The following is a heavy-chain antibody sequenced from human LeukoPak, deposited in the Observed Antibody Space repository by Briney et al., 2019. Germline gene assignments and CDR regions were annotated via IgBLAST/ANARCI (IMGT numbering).Heavy chain of an antibody. CDR3: AKTRITMALDAFDI. Sequence: PGGSLRLSCAASGFTFSSYAMHWVRQAPGKGLEWVAFIRYDGSNKYYADSVKGRFTISRGNSKNTLYLQMNSLRAEDTAVYYCAKTRITMALDAFDIWGQGTMDTVSS. J-gene: IGHJ3*02. CDR1: GFTFSSYA. V-gene: IGHV3-30*02. CDR2: IRYDGSNK. D-gene: IGHD3-10*01.